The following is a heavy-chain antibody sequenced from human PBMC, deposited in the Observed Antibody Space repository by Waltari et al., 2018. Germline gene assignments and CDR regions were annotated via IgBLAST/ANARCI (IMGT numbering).Heavy chain of an antibody. J-gene: IGHJ5*02. V-gene: IGHV3-66*02. Sequence: EVQLVESGGGLVQPGGSLRLSCAASGFTVSSNYMSWVRQAPGKGLEWVSVIYSGGSTYYADSVKGRFTISRDNSKNTLYLQMNSLRAEDTAVYYCAREIADSSGYYSLNWFDPWGQGTLVTVSS. CDR2: IYSGGST. D-gene: IGHD3-22*01. CDR1: GFTVSSNY. CDR3: AREIADSSGYYSLNWFDP.